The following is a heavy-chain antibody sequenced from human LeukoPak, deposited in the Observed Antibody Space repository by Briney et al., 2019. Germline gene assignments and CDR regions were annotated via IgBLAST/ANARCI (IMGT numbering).Heavy chain of an antibody. V-gene: IGHV3-7*01. CDR3: ARCGVGVAAAAANC. D-gene: IGHD6-13*01. Sequence: GGSVRLSCAAPGFTLSSYCMSWVRQAPGKGLEWVANIKQDGSAIYYVDSVKGRFTISRDNAKNSLYLQMNSLRAEDTAVYYCARCGVGVAAAAANCWGQGTLLSVSS. J-gene: IGHJ4*02. CDR2: IKQDGSAI. CDR1: GFTLSSYC.